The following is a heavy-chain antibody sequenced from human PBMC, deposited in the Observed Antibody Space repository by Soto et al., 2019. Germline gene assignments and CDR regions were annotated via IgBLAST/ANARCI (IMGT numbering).Heavy chain of an antibody. J-gene: IGHJ4*02. Sequence: ASVKVSCKASGYTFTSYGISWVRQAPGQGLEWMGWISPNNGNTNYAQKFQGRVTMTKDTSISTAYMELSRLRSDDTAVYYCARGGAPWEFDYWGQGTLVTVSS. CDR2: ISPNNGNT. CDR3: ARGGAPWEFDY. CDR1: GYTFTSYG. V-gene: IGHV1-18*01. D-gene: IGHD1-26*01.